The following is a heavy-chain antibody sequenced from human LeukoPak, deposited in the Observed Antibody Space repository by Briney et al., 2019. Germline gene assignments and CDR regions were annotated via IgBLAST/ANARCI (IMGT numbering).Heavy chain of an antibody. V-gene: IGHV3-21*05. CDR3: AKESVWFGESNPFDY. CDR2: ISSSGSDI. J-gene: IGHJ4*02. CDR1: GFTFSSSG. D-gene: IGHD3-10*01. Sequence: PGGSLRLSCAASGFTFSSSGMHWVRQAPGKGLEWVSYISSSGSDIYYADSVKGRFTISGDNAKNSLYLHMNSLRAEDTAVYYCAKESVWFGESNPFDYWGQGTLVTVSS.